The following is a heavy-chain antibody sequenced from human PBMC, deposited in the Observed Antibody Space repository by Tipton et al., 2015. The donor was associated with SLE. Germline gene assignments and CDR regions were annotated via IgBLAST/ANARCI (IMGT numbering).Heavy chain of an antibody. CDR3: AEGRAWFDP. Sequence: TLSLTCTVSGTSITSHYWTWIRQSPGKGLEWIGYIDYGRSASYSPSLKSRVSISIDTSKRQFSLKLTSVTAADTAVYYCAEGRAWFDPWGQGFLVTVSS. J-gene: IGHJ5*02. V-gene: IGHV4-59*03. CDR1: GTSITSHY. CDR2: IDYGRSA.